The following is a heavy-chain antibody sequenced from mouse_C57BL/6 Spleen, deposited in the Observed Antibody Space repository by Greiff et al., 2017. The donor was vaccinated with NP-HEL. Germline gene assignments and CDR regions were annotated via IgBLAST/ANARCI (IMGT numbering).Heavy chain of an antibody. CDR2: IYPGSGNT. D-gene: IGHD3-3*01. Sequence: QVQLQQSGAELVRPGASVKLSCKASGYTFTDYYINWVKQRPGQGLEWIARIYPGSGNTYYNEKFKGKATLTAEKSSSTAYMQLSSLTSEDSAVYFCARKETGPLDYWGQGTTLTVSS. V-gene: IGHV1-76*01. CDR1: GYTFTDYY. CDR3: ARKETGPLDY. J-gene: IGHJ2*01.